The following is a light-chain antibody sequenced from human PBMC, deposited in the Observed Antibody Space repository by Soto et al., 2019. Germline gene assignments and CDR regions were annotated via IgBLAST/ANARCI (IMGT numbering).Light chain of an antibody. CDR1: QSISSW. J-gene: IGKJ1*01. CDR3: QQYYTYPWT. V-gene: IGKV1-5*03. Sequence: DIQMTQSPSTLSASVGVRVTITCRASQSISSWLAWYQQRPGKAPKLLIYEASNLESGVPSRFSGSGSGTELTLTISSLHPDDFATYYCQQYYTYPWTFGPGTKVEIK. CDR2: EAS.